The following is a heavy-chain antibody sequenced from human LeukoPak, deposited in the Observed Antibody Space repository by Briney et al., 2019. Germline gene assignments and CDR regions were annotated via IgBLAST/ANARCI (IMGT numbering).Heavy chain of an antibody. Sequence: PSETLSLTCTVSGGSISSSSYYWGWIRQPPGKGLEWIGSIYYSGSTYYNPSLKSRVTISVDTSKNQFSLKLSSVTAADTAVYYCARRRLVGSGYYAYWGQGTLVTVSS. CDR2: IYYSGST. CDR3: ARRRLVGSGYYAY. V-gene: IGHV4-39*07. CDR1: GGSISSSSYY. J-gene: IGHJ4*02. D-gene: IGHD3-3*01.